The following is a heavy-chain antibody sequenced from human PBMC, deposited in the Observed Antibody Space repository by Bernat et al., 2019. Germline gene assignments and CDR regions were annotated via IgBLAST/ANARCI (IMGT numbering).Heavy chain of an antibody. D-gene: IGHD5-12*01. J-gene: IGHJ4*02. CDR1: GFTFSSYG. CDR2: ISYDGSNK. Sequence: QVQLVESGGGVVQPGRSLRLSCAASGFTFSSYGMHWVRQAPGKGLEWVAVISYDGSNKYYADSMKGRFTISRDNSKNTLYLQMNSLRAEDTAVYYCAKESGYDLGYFDYWGQGTLVTVSS. V-gene: IGHV3-30*18. CDR3: AKESGYDLGYFDY.